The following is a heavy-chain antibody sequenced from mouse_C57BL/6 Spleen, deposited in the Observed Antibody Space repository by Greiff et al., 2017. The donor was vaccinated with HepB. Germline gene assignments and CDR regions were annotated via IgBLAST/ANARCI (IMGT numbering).Heavy chain of an antibody. D-gene: IGHD2-2*01. J-gene: IGHJ2*01. Sequence: VQLQQSGAELMKPGASVKLSCKATGYTFTGYWIEWVKQRPGHGLEWIGEILPGSGSTNYNEKFKGKATFTADTSSNTAYMQLSSLTTEDSAIYSCARFPIYYGYEYYFDYWGQGTTLTVSS. CDR3: ARFPIYYGYEYYFDY. CDR1: GYTFTGYW. CDR2: ILPGSGST. V-gene: IGHV1-9*01.